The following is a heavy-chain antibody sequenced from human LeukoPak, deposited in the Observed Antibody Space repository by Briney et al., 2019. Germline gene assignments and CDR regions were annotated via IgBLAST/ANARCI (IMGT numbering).Heavy chain of an antibody. J-gene: IGHJ3*02. V-gene: IGHV3-53*01. CDR3: AAIDYVRAFDI. CDR2: IYSGGST. Sequence: GGSLRLSCAASGFTVSSNYMSWVRPAPGKGLEWVSVIYSGGSTYYADSVKGRFTISRDNSKNTLYLQMNSLRAEDTAVYYCAAIDYVRAFDIWGQGTMVTVSS. CDR1: GFTVSSNY. D-gene: IGHD4-17*01.